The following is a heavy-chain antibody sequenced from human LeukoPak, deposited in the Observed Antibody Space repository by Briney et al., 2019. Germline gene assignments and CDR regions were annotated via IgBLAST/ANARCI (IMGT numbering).Heavy chain of an antibody. CDR3: AFGYSYGYAYFDY. CDR2: INSDGSST. V-gene: IGHV3-74*01. Sequence: GGSLRLSCAASGFTFSCYCMRWVRQAPGKGLVWVSRINSDGSSTSYADSVKGRFTISRDNAKNTLYLQMNSLRAEDTAVYYCAFGYSYGYAYFDYWGQGTLVTVSS. D-gene: IGHD5-18*01. J-gene: IGHJ4*02. CDR1: GFTFSCYC.